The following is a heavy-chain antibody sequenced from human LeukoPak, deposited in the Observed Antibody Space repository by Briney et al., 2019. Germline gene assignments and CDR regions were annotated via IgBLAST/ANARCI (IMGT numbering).Heavy chain of an antibody. CDR2: INPSGGST. CDR1: GYTFTSYY. Sequence: ASVKVSCKASGYTFTSYYMHWVRQAPGQGLEWMGIINPSGGSTSYAQKFQGRVTMARDMSTSTVYMELSSLRSEDTAVYYCAFTYYYDSSGFPQDAFDIWGQGTMVTVSS. D-gene: IGHD3-22*01. CDR3: AFTYYYDSSGFPQDAFDI. J-gene: IGHJ3*02. V-gene: IGHV1-46*01.